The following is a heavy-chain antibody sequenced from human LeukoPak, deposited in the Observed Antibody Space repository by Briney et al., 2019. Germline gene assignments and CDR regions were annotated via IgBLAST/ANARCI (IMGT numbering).Heavy chain of an antibody. J-gene: IGHJ4*02. CDR2: INHSGRV. CDR1: GESFSYNY. Sequence: PSETLSLTCAVSGESFSYNYWTWVRQPPGKGLEWIGDINHSGRVNYRPSLKSRVTISVDTSKSQFSLKLSAVTAADTAVYYCARGLGPMSPPLDYWGQGSLVTVSS. CDR3: ARGLGPMSPPLDY. V-gene: IGHV4-34*01. D-gene: IGHD3-22*01.